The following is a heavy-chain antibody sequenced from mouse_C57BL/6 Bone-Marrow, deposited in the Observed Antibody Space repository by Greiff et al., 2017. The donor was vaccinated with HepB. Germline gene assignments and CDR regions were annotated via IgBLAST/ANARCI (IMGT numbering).Heavy chain of an antibody. CDR2: IYPGDGDT. Sequence: VQLQESGAELVKPGASVKISCKASGYAFSSYWMNWVKQRPGKGLEWIGQIYPGDGDTNYNGKFKGKATLTADKSSSTAYMQLSSLTSEDSAFYFCARVYYGSSYIAYWGQGTLVTVSA. D-gene: IGHD1-1*01. CDR3: ARVYYGSSYIAY. V-gene: IGHV1-80*01. CDR1: GYAFSSYW. J-gene: IGHJ3*01.